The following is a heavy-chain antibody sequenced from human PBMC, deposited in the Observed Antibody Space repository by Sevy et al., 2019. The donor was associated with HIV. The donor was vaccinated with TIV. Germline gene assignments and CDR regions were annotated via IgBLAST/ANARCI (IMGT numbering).Heavy chain of an antibody. CDR1: GFTFSTHA. Sequence: GESLKISCAASGFTFSTHAMHWVRQAPGKGLEWVAIISYDGNIEYYPDSVKGRFTISRDDSKNTLYLQMNSLRSEDTALYYCARDLGYDSTGYLPLFDNWGQGTLVTVSS. CDR2: ISYDGNIE. V-gene: IGHV3-30-3*01. D-gene: IGHD3-22*01. CDR3: ARDLGYDSTGYLPLFDN. J-gene: IGHJ4*02.